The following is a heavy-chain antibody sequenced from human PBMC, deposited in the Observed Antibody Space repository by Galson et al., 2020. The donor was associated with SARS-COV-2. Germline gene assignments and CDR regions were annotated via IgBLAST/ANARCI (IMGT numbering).Heavy chain of an antibody. CDR1: GFTFSSYS. D-gene: IGHD3-10*01. CDR3: ARVIGELSYYYYMDV. V-gene: IGHV3-21*01. J-gene: IGHJ6*03. CDR2: ISSSSSYI. Sequence: GESLKISCAASGFTFSSYSMHWVRQAPGKGLEWVSSISSSSSYIYYADSVKGRFTISRDNAKNSLYLQMNSLRAEDTAVYYCARVIGELSYYYYMDVWGKGTTVTISS.